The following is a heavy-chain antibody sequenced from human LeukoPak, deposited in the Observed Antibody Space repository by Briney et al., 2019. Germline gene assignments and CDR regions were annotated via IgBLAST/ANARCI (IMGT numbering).Heavy chain of an antibody. CDR3: IKSSGDWH. J-gene: IGHJ4*02. CDR2: ISTKTDGGTT. D-gene: IGHD2-21*02. CDR1: GFTFSHAW. Sequence: GGSLRLSCTTSGFTFSHAWMNWVRQAPGKGLEWVGRISTKTDGGTTDYAAPVKGRFTISRDDSKNTLYLQMNSLKTEDTAVYYCIKSSGDWHWGQGTLVTVSS. V-gene: IGHV3-15*01.